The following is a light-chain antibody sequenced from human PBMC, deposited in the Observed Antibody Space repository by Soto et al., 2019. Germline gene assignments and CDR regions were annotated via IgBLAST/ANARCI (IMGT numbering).Light chain of an antibody. V-gene: IGLV2-8*01. CDR3: GSYAGSDSLGV. J-gene: IGLJ2*01. Sequence: QSALTQPPSASGSPGQSVTISCTGTSSDVGGYKYVSWYQQHPGKAPKLMIYEVSKRPPGVPDRFAGSKSGNTASLTVSGLQAEDGAEYYCGSYAGSDSLGVFGGGTKLTLL. CDR1: SSDVGGYKY. CDR2: EVS.